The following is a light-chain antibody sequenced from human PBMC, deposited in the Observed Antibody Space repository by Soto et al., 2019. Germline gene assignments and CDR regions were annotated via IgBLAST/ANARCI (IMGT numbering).Light chain of an antibody. CDR2: DAS. Sequence: EIVLTQSPATLSLSPGERATLSCRASQSISSYLAWYQQKRGQAPRLLIYDASNRATGIPARFSGSGSGTEFTLTISSLQSEDSAVYYCQQYSSWPPWTFGQGTKVDIK. V-gene: IGKV3-11*01. CDR1: QSISSY. CDR3: QQYSSWPPWT. J-gene: IGKJ1*01.